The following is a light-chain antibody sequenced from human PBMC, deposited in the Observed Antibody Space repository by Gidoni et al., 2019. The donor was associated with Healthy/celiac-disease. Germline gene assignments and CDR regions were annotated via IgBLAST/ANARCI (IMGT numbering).Light chain of an antibody. V-gene: IGKV1-8*01. CDR2: ASS. Sequence: AIRITQSPSSLSASTGDRVTITCRPSQGISSYLAWYQQKPGKAPQLLIYASSTLPSGVPSRFSGSGSGTDFTLTISCLQSEDFATYYFQQYYSYLYTFGQGTKLEIK. CDR3: QQYYSYLYT. J-gene: IGKJ2*01. CDR1: QGISSY.